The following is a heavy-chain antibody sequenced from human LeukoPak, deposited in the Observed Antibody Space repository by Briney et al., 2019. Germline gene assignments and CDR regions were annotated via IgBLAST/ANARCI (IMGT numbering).Heavy chain of an antibody. CDR1: GGTFSSYA. CDR3: ARAEHYYDSSGYCLDY. V-gene: IGHV1-69*01. CDR2: IIPIFGTA. D-gene: IGHD3-22*01. J-gene: IGHJ4*02. Sequence: SVKVSCKASGGTFSSYAISWVRQAPGQGLEWMGGIIPIFGTANYAQKFQGRVTITADESTSTAYMELSSLRSEDTAVFYCARAEHYYDSSGYCLDYWGQGTVVTVSS.